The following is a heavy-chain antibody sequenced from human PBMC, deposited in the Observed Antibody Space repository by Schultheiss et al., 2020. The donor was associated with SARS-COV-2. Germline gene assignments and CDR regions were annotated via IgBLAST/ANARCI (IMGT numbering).Heavy chain of an antibody. Sequence: GGSLRLSCAASGFTFSSYAMHWVRQAPGKGLEYVSAISSNGGSTYYANSVKGRFTISRDNSKNTLYLQMGSLRAEDMAVYYCAKVGTAMVYAFDIWGQGTMVTVSS. CDR3: AKVGTAMVYAFDI. CDR2: ISSNGGST. J-gene: IGHJ3*02. CDR1: GFTFSSYA. D-gene: IGHD5-18*01. V-gene: IGHV3-64*01.